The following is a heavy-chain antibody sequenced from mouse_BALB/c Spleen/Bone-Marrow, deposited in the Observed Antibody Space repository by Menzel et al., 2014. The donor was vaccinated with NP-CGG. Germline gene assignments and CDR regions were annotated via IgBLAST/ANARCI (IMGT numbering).Heavy chain of an antibody. CDR3: ARDENYDIYWYFDV. CDR2: IRNKANGYTT. D-gene: IGHD1-1*01. J-gene: IGHJ1*01. Sequence: EVMLVESGGGLVQPGGSLRLSCATSGFTFTDYYMSWVRQTPGKALEWLGFIRNKANGYTTDYSVFVKGRFTISRDNSQSILYLQMNTLRAEDSATYYCARDENYDIYWYFDVWGAGTTVTVSS. V-gene: IGHV7-3*02. CDR1: GFTFTDYY.